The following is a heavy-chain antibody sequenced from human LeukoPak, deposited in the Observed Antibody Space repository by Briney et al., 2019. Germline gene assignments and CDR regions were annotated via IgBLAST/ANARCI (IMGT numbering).Heavy chain of an antibody. J-gene: IGHJ4*02. D-gene: IGHD2-21*02. CDR1: GFTFSSYS. CDR2: ISSSSSTT. Sequence: GGSLRLSCAASGFTFSSYSMNWVRQAPGKGLEWVSYISSSSSTTYYADSVKGRFTISRDNSKNTLYLQMNSLRAEDTAVYYCAREDYCGGDCYSAYWGQGTLVTVSS. V-gene: IGHV3-48*01. CDR3: AREDYCGGDCYSAY.